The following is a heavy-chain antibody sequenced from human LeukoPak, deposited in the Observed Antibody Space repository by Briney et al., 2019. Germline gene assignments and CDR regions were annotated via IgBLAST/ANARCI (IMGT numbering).Heavy chain of an antibody. CDR2: ISYDGSNK. CDR1: GFTFSSYA. V-gene: IGHV3-30-3*02. CDR3: AKKAVAGKGDY. D-gene: IGHD6-19*01. J-gene: IGHJ4*02. Sequence: PGGSLRLSCATSGFTFSSYAMHWVRQAPGKGLEWVAVISYDGSNKYYAGSVKGRFTISRDNSKNTLYLQMNSLRAEDTAVYYCAKKAVAGKGDYWGQGTLVTVSS.